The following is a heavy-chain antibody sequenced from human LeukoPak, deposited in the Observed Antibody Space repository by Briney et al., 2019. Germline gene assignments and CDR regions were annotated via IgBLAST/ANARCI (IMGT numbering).Heavy chain of an antibody. Sequence: EGSLRLSCAASGFTFSTYWMHWVRQAPGQGLVWVSRIKSDGSTNYADSVKGRFTISRDNAKNTVSLQMNSLRPEDTGVYYCARAPSEIGGYYPEDFRHWGQGTLVTVSS. CDR2: IKSDGST. J-gene: IGHJ1*01. D-gene: IGHD3-22*01. CDR1: GFTFSTYW. CDR3: ARAPSEIGGYYPEDFRH. V-gene: IGHV3-74*01.